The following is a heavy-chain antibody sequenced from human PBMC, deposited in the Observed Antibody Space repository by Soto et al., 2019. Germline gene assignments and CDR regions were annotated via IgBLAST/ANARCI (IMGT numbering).Heavy chain of an antibody. CDR1: GGSISSGGYY. Sequence: QVQLQESGPGLVKPSQTLSLTCTVSGGSISSGGYYWSWIRQHPGKGLEWIGYIYYSGSTYYNPSLKSRVTISVDTSRNQFSLKLSSVTAADTAVYYCARAKVWGSGVDYWGQGTLVTVSS. CDR3: ARAKVWGSGVDY. D-gene: IGHD3-10*01. CDR2: IYYSGST. V-gene: IGHV4-31*03. J-gene: IGHJ4*02.